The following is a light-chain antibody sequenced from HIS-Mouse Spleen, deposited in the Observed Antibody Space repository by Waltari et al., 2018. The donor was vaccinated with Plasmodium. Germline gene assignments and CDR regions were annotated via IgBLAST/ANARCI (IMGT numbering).Light chain of an antibody. Sequence: SYELTQPPSVSVSPGQTASITCSGDKLGYKYACWYQQKPGQSPVLVIYQDSNRPSGIPERFSCSNTGNTATLTISGTQTMDGADYYCQAWDSSTAYVFETGTKVTVL. CDR1: KLGYKY. CDR3: QAWDSSTAYV. CDR2: QDS. V-gene: IGLV3-1*01. J-gene: IGLJ1*01.